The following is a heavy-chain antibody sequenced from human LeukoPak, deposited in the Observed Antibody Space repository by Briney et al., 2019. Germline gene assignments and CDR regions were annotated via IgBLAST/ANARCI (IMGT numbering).Heavy chain of an antibody. CDR1: GGSISSSSYY. D-gene: IGHD3-10*01. Sequence: SETLSLTCTVSGGSISSSSYYWGWIRQPPGKGLEWIGSIYYSGSTYYNPSLKSRVTISVDTSKNQFSLKLSSVTAADTAVYYCARVSASMVRGVAYYFDYWGQETLVTVSS. CDR3: ARVSASMVRGVAYYFDY. J-gene: IGHJ4*02. CDR2: IYYSGST. V-gene: IGHV4-39*07.